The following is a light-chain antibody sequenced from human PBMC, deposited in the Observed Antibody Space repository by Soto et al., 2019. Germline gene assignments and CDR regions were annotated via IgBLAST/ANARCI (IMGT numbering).Light chain of an antibody. CDR3: QHYDNLPPFT. Sequence: MTQSPSSLSASVGARVSITCQASQDIRTSLSWFQQKPGRAPKLLIYGASNLETGVPSRFRGSGSGTDFTFTISSLQPEDIATYYCQHYDNLPPFTFGPGTKVDIK. J-gene: IGKJ3*01. V-gene: IGKV1-33*01. CDR2: GAS. CDR1: QDIRTS.